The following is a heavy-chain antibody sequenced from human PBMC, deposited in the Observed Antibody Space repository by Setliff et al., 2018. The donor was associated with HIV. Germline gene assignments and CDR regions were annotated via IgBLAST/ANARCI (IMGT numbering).Heavy chain of an antibody. V-gene: IGHV4-34*01. J-gene: IGHJ6*03. Sequence: SETLSLTCAVYGGSSSAYCWSWIRQPPGKGLEWIGEINHSGSTNYNPSLKSRLTISVDTSKNQFSLELNSVTAADTAVYYCARGPDSRFLEWLSRPNYYYYMDVWGKGTTVTVSS. CDR3: ARGPDSRFLEWLSRPNYYYYMDV. CDR2: INHSGST. CDR1: GGSSSAYC. D-gene: IGHD3-3*01.